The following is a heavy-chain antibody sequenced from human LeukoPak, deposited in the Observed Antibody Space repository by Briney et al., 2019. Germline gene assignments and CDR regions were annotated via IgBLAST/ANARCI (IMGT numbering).Heavy chain of an antibody. V-gene: IGHV1-46*01. Sequence: ASVKVSCKASGYTITNNYMHWVRQAPGQGLEWMGVINPSGTGTSYAQKFQGRVTMTEDTSTDTAYMELSSLRSEDTAVYYCATVSGGSYYFFDYWGQGTLVTVSS. CDR1: GYTITNNY. CDR3: ATVSGGSYYFFDY. D-gene: IGHD1-26*01. CDR2: INPSGTGT. J-gene: IGHJ4*02.